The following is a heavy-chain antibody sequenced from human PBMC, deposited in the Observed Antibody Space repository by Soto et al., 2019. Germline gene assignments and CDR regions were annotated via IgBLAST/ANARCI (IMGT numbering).Heavy chain of an antibody. Sequence: QVQLRESGPGLVKSSETLSLTCTVSHGSMSPHYWSWIRQPAGKGLEWIGRGFSSGITKYNPSLRSRVTMSIETSKNLFSLNLTSVTAADTALYYCARARTNSWYDFDSWGRGVPVTVSS. CDR1: HGSMSPHY. CDR3: ARARTNSWYDFDS. D-gene: IGHD6-13*01. V-gene: IGHV4-4*07. J-gene: IGHJ4*02. CDR2: GFSSGIT.